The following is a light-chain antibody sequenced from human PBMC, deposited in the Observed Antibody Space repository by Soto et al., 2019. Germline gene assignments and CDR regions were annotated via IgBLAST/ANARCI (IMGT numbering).Light chain of an antibody. V-gene: IGKV3-20*01. Sequence: EIVLTQSPGTLSLSPGERATLSCRASQSVSSSYLAWYQQKPGQAPRLLILAAFTRATGIPDRFSGSGSGTDFTLTISSLQSEDLGVYYCQQYNDWPGTFGQGTKVDIK. CDR1: QSVSSSY. CDR2: AAF. CDR3: QQYNDWPGT. J-gene: IGKJ1*01.